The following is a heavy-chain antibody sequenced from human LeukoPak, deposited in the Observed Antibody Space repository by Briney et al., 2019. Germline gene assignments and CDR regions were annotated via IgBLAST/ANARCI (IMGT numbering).Heavy chain of an antibody. V-gene: IGHV4-59*01. D-gene: IGHD3-16*01. Sequence: SGSLSLSCSVSGVSISGSFWSWIRQPPGKGLEWIGYIYYSGSTNSHPSLKGRITISVDTFKTQFSLRLRSVTAADTAVYYCARRSDALWGAFDIWGQGTLVTVSS. CDR3: ARRSDALWGAFDI. J-gene: IGHJ3*02. CDR1: GVSISGSF. CDR2: IYYSGST.